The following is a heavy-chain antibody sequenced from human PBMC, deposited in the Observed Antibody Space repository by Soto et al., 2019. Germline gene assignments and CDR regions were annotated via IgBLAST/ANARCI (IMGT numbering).Heavy chain of an antibody. Sequence: PSETLSLTCAVSGGSISSGGYSWSWIRQPPGKGLEWIGYIYHSGSTYYNPSLKSRVTISVDRSENQFSLKLSSVTAADTAVYYCARTGMVRGVIAWFDPWGQGTLVTVSS. J-gene: IGHJ5*02. CDR2: IYHSGST. CDR1: GGSISSGGYS. CDR3: ARTGMVRGVIAWFDP. V-gene: IGHV4-30-2*01. D-gene: IGHD3-10*01.